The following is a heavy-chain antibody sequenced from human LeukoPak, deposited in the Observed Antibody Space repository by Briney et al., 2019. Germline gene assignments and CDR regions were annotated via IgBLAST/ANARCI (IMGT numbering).Heavy chain of an antibody. CDR2: ISYDGSNK. Sequence: GRSLRLSCAASGFTFSSYAMHWGRQAPGNGMEWVAVISYDGSNKYYADSVKCRFTISRDNSKYTLYLQMNSLRAKDTAVYYCARDYDASFDYWGQGTLVTVSS. CDR1: GFTFSSYA. D-gene: IGHD5-12*01. CDR3: ARDYDASFDY. V-gene: IGHV3-30*04. J-gene: IGHJ4*02.